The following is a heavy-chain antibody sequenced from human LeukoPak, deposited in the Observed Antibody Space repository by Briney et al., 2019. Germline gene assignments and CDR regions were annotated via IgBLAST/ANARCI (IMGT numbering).Heavy chain of an antibody. CDR3: KSGGVAPGSFDY. D-gene: IGHD2-8*02. V-gene: IGHV3-7*01. CDR2: IKYDGNEE. CDR1: GFTFSSYW. J-gene: IGHJ4*02. Sequence: TGGSLGLSCAASGFTFSSYWMSWMRQAPGKGLEWVANIKYDGNEEYYVDSVKGRFTISRDNAKNSLYLQLNSLRVEDTAVYYCKSGGVAPGSFDYWGQGTLVTVSP.